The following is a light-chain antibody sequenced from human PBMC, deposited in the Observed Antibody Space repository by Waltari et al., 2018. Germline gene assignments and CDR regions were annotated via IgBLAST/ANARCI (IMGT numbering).Light chain of an antibody. CDR1: QSISSGK. CDR3: QQFGSSPLIT. V-gene: IGKV3-20*01. J-gene: IGKJ5*01. CDR2: GAS. Sequence: EIVLTQSPGTLSLSPGERATLSCRASQSISSGKLAWYQQKPGQAPRLLIYGASSRASGIPDKFRGSGSGTDFTLTISGLEPEDFAVYYCQQFGSSPLITFGQGIRLEIK.